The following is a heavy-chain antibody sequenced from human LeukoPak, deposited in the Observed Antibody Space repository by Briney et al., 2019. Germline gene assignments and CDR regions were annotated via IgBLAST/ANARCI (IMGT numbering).Heavy chain of an antibody. CDR2: ISGSGDST. D-gene: IGHD6-13*01. CDR3: AKEGDSSWYTVDAFDI. Sequence: GGSLRLSCAASGFTFKKYAMNWVRQVPGKGLEWVSGISGSGDSTYYADSVKGRFIISRDNSKNTLYLQMNSLRAEDTAVYYCAKEGDSSWYTVDAFDIWGQGTMVTVSS. J-gene: IGHJ3*02. V-gene: IGHV3-23*01. CDR1: GFTFKKYA.